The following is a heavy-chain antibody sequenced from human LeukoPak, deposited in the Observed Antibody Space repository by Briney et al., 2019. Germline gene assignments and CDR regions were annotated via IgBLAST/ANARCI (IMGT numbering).Heavy chain of an antibody. CDR2: IITIFSTA. V-gene: IGHV1-69*01. Sequence: ASVKASCKASLGTFSSYAISSVRQSPRQEVEWMGGIITIFSTANYEQTFQGRVTITADEYTSTAYMELSSMRSEDAAVYYCARVRDRYSYCQGYFDYWGQGTLVTVSS. CDR3: ARVRDRYSYCQGYFDY. CDR1: LGTFSSYA. D-gene: IGHD5-18*01. J-gene: IGHJ4*02.